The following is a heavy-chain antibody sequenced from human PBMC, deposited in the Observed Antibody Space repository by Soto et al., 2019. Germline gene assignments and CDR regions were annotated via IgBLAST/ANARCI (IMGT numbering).Heavy chain of an antibody. CDR3: ASHDSSGYYPFYYYGMDV. CDR1: GFTFISSA. J-gene: IGHJ6*02. D-gene: IGHD3-22*01. V-gene: IGHV1-58*01. CDR2: IVVGSGNT. Sequence: SVKVSCKASGFTFISSAVQWVRQARGQRLEWIGWIVVGSGNTNYAQKFQERVTITRDMSTSTAYMELSSLRSDDTAVYYCASHDSSGYYPFYYYGMDVWGQGTTVTVSS.